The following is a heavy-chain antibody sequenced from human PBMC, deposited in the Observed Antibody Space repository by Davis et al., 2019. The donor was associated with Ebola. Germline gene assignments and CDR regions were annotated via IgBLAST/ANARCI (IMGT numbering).Heavy chain of an antibody. Sequence: ASVKVSCKASGYTFTGYYMHWVRQAPGQGLEWMGWINPNSGGTNYAQKFQGWVTMTRDTSISTAYMELSRLRSDDTAVYYCAGRYCSGGSCYSRGYYYYGMDVWGQGTTVTVSS. CDR3: AGRYCSGGSCYSRGYYYYGMDV. J-gene: IGHJ6*02. D-gene: IGHD2-15*01. CDR1: GYTFTGYY. V-gene: IGHV1-2*04. CDR2: INPNSGGT.